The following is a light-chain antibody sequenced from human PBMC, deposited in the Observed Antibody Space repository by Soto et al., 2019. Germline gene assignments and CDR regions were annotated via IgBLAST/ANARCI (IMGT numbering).Light chain of an antibody. J-gene: IGKJ2*01. V-gene: IGKV3D-15*01. CDR1: QSVSSN. CDR3: QQYKSWPYT. Sequence: EIVMTQSPATLSVSPGERATLSCRASQSVSSNLAWYQQKPGQAPRLLIYGASTRATGIPARFSGSGSGTEFTLTISSLQSEDIAVYYCQQYKSWPYTFGQGTKLEIK. CDR2: GAS.